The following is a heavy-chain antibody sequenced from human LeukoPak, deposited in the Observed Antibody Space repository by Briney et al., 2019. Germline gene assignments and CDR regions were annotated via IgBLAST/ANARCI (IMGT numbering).Heavy chain of an antibody. CDR2: ISSSGSTI. J-gene: IGHJ6*04. CDR3: AELGITMIGGV. Sequence: PGGSLRLSCAASGFTFSSYEMNWVRQAPGKGLDWVSYISSSGSTIYYADSVKGRFTISRDSAKNSLYLQVNSLRAYDTAVYYCAELGITMIGGVWGKGTTVTISS. CDR1: GFTFSSYE. V-gene: IGHV3-48*03. D-gene: IGHD3-10*02.